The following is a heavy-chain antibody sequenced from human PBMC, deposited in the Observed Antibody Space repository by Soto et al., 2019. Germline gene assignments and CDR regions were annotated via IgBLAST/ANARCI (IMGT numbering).Heavy chain of an antibody. J-gene: IGHJ4*02. D-gene: IGHD6-13*01. V-gene: IGHV3-73*02. CDR2: IRSKANSYAT. CDR3: TRRITAAAGDY. Sequence: EVQLVESGGGLVQPGGSLKVSCAASGFTFSGSAIHWVRQASGKGLEWVGRIRSKANSYATAYGASVKGRFTISRDESKNTAYLQMNSLKTEDTAVYYCTRRITAAAGDYWGQGTLVTVSS. CDR1: GFTFSGSA.